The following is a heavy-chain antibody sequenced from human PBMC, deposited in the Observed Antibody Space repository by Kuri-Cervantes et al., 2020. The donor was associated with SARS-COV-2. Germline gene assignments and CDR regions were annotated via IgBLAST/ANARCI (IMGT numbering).Heavy chain of an antibody. CDR3: ARDNSGSYYGAFDI. CDR1: GFTFDDYG. V-gene: IGHV3-21*01. CDR2: ISSSSSYI. D-gene: IGHD1-26*01. Sequence: GESLKISCAASGFTFDDYGMSWVRQAPGKGLEWVSSISSSSSYIYYADSVKGRFTISRDNSKNTLYLQMNSLRAEDTAVYYCARDNSGSYYGAFDIWGQGTMVTVSS. J-gene: IGHJ3*02.